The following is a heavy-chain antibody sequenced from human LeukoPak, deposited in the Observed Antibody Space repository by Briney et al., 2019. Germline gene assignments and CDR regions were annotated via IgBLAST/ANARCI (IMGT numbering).Heavy chain of an antibody. Sequence: PGXSLRLSCAASGFTFSSYSMNWVRQAPGKGLEWVSYVSSSSSTIYYADSVKGRFTISRDNDKNSLYLQMNSLRAEDTAVYYCARVGGSSIAARRSYYYYMDVWGKGTTVTVSS. V-gene: IGHV3-48*01. CDR2: VSSSSSTI. J-gene: IGHJ6*03. D-gene: IGHD6-6*01. CDR3: ARVGGSSIAARRSYYYYMDV. CDR1: GFTFSSYS.